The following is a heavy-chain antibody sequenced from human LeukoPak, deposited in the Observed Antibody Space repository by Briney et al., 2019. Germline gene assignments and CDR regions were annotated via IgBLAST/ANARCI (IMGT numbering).Heavy chain of an antibody. J-gene: IGHJ4*02. CDR1: GFIFSAHT. CDR3: ARDSPSDY. Sequence: PGGSLRLSCATSGFIFSAHTVHWVRQAPGKGLEWVALISYDGSPKYADSVKGRFTISRDNAKNSLYVQMNSLRAEDTAVCYCARDSPSDYWGQGTLVTVSS. CDR2: ISYDGSPK. V-gene: IGHV3-30-3*01.